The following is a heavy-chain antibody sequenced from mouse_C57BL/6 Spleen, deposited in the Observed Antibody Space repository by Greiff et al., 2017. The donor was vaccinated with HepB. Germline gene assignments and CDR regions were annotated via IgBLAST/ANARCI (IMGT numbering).Heavy chain of an antibody. Sequence: VQLQQPGAELVRPGSSVKLSCKASGYTFTSYWMHWVKQRPIQGLEWIGNIDPSDSETHYNQKFKDKATLTVDKSSSTAYMQLSSLTSEDSAVFYCAREGGTPFDYWGQGTTLTVSS. CDR3: AREGGTPFDY. CDR2: IDPSDSET. J-gene: IGHJ2*01. V-gene: IGHV1-52*01. CDR1: GYTFTSYW. D-gene: IGHD3-3*01.